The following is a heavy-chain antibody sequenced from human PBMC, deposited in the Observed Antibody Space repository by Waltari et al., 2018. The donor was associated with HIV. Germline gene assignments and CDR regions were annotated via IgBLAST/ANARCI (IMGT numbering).Heavy chain of an antibody. Sequence: EVQLVESGGELVQPGGTLRLSCVASEFTFSNYWISWVRQAPGKGREWVDNINQDGMEDCYVDSMKVRFVSSRDNAKNSLYLQLNKLRAEDTAMYYCARGAVYSSGPYDAYDIWGQGTMVIVSS. J-gene: IGHJ3*02. D-gene: IGHD6-19*01. CDR3: ARGAVYSSGPYDAYDI. CDR2: INQDGMED. V-gene: IGHV3-7*01. CDR1: EFTFSNYW.